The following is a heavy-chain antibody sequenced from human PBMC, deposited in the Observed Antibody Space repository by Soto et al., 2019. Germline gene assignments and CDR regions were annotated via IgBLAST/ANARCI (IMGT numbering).Heavy chain of an antibody. CDR3: ATAPALYYYDNSGYYYDDAFEI. J-gene: IGHJ3*02. CDR1: GYTFTSYG. D-gene: IGHD3-22*01. CDR2: ISAYNGNT. Sequence: QVQLLQSGSEVKKPGASVKVSCKASGYTFTSYGISWVLQAPVQGLEWMGWISAYNGNTNYAQKLQGRVTMTTDTSTSTAYMELRSLRSDDTAVYYCATAPALYYYDNSGYYYDDAFEICGQGTMVTVSS. V-gene: IGHV1-18*04.